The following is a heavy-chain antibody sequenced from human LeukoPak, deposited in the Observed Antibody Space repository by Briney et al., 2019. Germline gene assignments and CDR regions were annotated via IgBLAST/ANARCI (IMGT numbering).Heavy chain of an antibody. CDR1: GGSISSSNW. V-gene: IGHV4-4*02. CDR2: IYHSGST. CDR3: ARALLTTYYYDSSGYYFDY. J-gene: IGHJ4*02. D-gene: IGHD3-22*01. Sequence: SGTLSLTCAVSGGSISSSNWWSWVRQPPGKGLEWIGEIYHSGSTNYNPSLKSRVTISVDTSKNQFSLKLSSVTAADTAVYYCARALLTTYYYDSSGYYFDYWGQGTLVTVSS.